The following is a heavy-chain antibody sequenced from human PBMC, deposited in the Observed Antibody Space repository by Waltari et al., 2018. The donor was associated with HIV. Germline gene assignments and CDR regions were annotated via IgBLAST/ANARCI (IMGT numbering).Heavy chain of an antibody. CDR2: IGAAGDT. Sequence: EVHLVESGGGLIQPGGSLRLSCAASGFTFNTYDMHWVRQAAGEGLQWVSAIGAAGDTYYSDSVKGRFTISRENAKISLFLQMNSLRAGDTAVYFCVRVRDSSSGWYIFDYWGQGALVTVSS. CDR3: VRVRDSSSGWYIFDY. J-gene: IGHJ4*02. D-gene: IGHD6-19*01. CDR1: GFTFNTYD. V-gene: IGHV3-13*04.